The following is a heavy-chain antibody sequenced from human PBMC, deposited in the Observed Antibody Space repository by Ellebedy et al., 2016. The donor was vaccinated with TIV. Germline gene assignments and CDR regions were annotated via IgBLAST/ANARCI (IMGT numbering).Heavy chain of an antibody. CDR3: ARDEAVQYDFWSGYYRSYYYYYGMDV. Sequence: GESLKISXAASGFTFSSYAMHWVRQAPGKGLEWVAVISYDGSNKYYADSVKGRFTISRDNSKNTLYLQMNSLRAEDTAVYYCARDEAVQYDFWSGYYRSYYYYYGMDVWGQGTTVTVSS. J-gene: IGHJ6*02. CDR2: ISYDGSNK. V-gene: IGHV3-30-3*01. CDR1: GFTFSSYA. D-gene: IGHD3-3*01.